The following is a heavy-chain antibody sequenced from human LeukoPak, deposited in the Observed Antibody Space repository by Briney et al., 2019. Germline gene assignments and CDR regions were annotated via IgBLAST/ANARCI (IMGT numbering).Heavy chain of an antibody. CDR3: ARIGAFDI. Sequence: GGSLRLSCAGSGFTFSSYAMSWVRQAPGKGLEWVSAISGSGADTYYADSVKGRFTISRDNSRNTVYLQMDNLRPEDTAVYYCARIGAFDIWGRGTLVTVSS. V-gene: IGHV3-23*01. CDR1: GFTFSSYA. CDR2: ISGSGADT. J-gene: IGHJ3*02. D-gene: IGHD2-15*01.